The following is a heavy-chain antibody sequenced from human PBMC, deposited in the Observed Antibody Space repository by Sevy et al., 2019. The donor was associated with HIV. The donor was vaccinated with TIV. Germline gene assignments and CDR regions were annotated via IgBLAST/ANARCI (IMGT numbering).Heavy chain of an antibody. CDR2: ISYDATNE. CDR3: AKDKSRTYFENHFDY. V-gene: IGHV3-30*18. D-gene: IGHD1-26*01. Sequence: GGSLRLSCAASGFTFSNYAMHWVRQAPGKGLEWVSLISYDATNEYYVDSVKGRFTISRDNSKNTLYPQMSGLRTEDTAVYYCAKDKSRTYFENHFDYWGQGTLVTVSS. J-gene: IGHJ4*02. CDR1: GFTFSNYA.